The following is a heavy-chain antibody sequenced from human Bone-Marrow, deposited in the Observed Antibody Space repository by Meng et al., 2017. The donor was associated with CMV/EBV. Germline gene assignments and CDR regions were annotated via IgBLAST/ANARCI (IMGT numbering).Heavy chain of an antibody. D-gene: IGHD2-8*01. V-gene: IGHV3-72*01. J-gene: IGHJ4*02. CDR2: SRNKANSYTT. Sequence: SCAASGVTCSDHYMDWVRQAPGWGLEWVGGSRNKANSYTTEYAASVKGRFTISRDDSKNSLYLQMNSLKTEDTAVYYCARLGMDEFDYWGQGTLVTVSS. CDR1: GVTCSDHY. CDR3: ARLGMDEFDY.